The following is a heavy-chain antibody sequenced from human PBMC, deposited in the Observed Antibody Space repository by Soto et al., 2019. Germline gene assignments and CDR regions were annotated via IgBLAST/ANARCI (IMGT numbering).Heavy chain of an antibody. J-gene: IGHJ6*02. Sequence: QLQLQESGPGLVKPSETLSLTCTVSGGSISSSSYYWGWIRQPPGKGLEWIGSIYYSGSTYYNPSLNSRVTISVDTSKTHFSLKLSAVTAADTAVYYCASASVSYWGYYYYGMDVRGQVTTVTVSS. V-gene: IGHV4-39*01. CDR1: GGSISSSSYY. D-gene: IGHD1-26*01. CDR2: IYYSGST. CDR3: ASASVSYWGYYYYGMDV.